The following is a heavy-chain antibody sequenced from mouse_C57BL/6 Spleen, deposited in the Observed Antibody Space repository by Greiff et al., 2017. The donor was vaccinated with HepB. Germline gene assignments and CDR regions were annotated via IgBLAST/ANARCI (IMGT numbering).Heavy chain of an antibody. J-gene: IGHJ3*01. Sequence: EVQLVESGPELVKPGASVKMSCKASGYTFTDYNMHWVKQSHGKSLEWIGYINPNNGGTSYNQKFKGKATLTVNKSSSTAYMELRSLTSEDSAVYYCARESYYSNYAWFAYWGQGTLVTVSA. V-gene: IGHV1-22*01. CDR1: GYTFTDYN. CDR2: INPNNGGT. CDR3: ARESYYSNYAWFAY. D-gene: IGHD2-5*01.